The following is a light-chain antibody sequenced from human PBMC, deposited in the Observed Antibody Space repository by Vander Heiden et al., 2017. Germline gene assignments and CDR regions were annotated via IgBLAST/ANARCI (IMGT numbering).Light chain of an antibody. Sequence: LVLTQSPSASASLGAPVKPSCTLSSGNSGCTIGRHQQQPGEGPRYLMKLNRDGSHSKGDEIPDRFSGSSSGAERYLTISSLQSEDEADYYCQTWGTGIRVFGGGTKLTVL. CDR3: QTWGTGIRV. V-gene: IGLV4-69*01. CDR2: LNRDGSH. J-gene: IGLJ3*02. CDR1: SGNSGCT.